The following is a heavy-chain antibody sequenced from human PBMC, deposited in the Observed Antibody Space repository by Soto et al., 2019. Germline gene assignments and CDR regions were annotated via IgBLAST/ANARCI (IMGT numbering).Heavy chain of an antibody. CDR3: ARGRFLEWLLYLDWDTPYFDY. D-gene: IGHD3-3*01. Sequence: GASVKVSCKASGYTFTGYYMHWVRQAPGQGLEWMGWINPNSGGTNYAQKFKGWVTMTRDTSISTAYMELSRLRSDDTAVYYCARGRFLEWLLYLDWDTPYFDYWGQGTLVTVSS. CDR2: INPNSGGT. V-gene: IGHV1-2*04. J-gene: IGHJ4*02. CDR1: GYTFTGYY.